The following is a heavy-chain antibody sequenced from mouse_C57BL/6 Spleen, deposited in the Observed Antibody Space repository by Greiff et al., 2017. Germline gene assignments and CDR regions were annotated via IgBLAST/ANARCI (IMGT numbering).Heavy chain of an antibody. CDR1: GISITTGNYR. Sequence: EVKLEESGPGLVKPSQTVFLTCTVTGISITTGNYRWSWIRQFPGNKLEWIGYIYYSGTITCNPSLTSRTTITRDTPKNQFFLEMNSLTAEDTATYYCAGYYDYGGFAYWGQGTLVTVSA. V-gene: IGHV3-5*01. J-gene: IGHJ3*01. D-gene: IGHD2-4*01. CDR2: IYYSGTI. CDR3: AGYYDYGGFAY.